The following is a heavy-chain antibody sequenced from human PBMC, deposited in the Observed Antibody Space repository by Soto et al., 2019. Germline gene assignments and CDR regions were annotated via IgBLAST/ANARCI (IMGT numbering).Heavy chain of an antibody. CDR1: GFTFSNNW. D-gene: IGHD2-2*03. CDR3: ASGWAYHDH. J-gene: IGHJ4*02. V-gene: IGHV3-7*05. Sequence: EVQLVESGGGLVQPGGSLRLSCVASGFTFSNNWMTWVRQPPGKGLEWLANMKEDGSETYYVASVEGRFTISRDNAKNSLYLQMNSLRAEDTAVYYCASGWAYHDHWGQGTLVTVSS. CDR2: MKEDGSET.